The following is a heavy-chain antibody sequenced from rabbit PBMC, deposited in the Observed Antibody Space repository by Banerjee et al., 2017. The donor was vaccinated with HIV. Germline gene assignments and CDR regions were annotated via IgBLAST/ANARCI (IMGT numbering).Heavy chain of an antibody. Sequence: QQQLEESGGDLVKPEGSLTLTCTASGFTLSSYWICWVRQAPGKGLEWIACIGAGSIGSTWYASWAKGRFTISKTSSTTVTLQMTSLTAADTATYFCARDRASGDGYYFNLWGPGTLVTVS. CDR3: ARDRASGDGYYFNL. V-gene: IGHV1S45*01. D-gene: IGHD1-1*01. J-gene: IGHJ4*01. CDR1: GFTLSSYW. CDR2: IGAGSIGST.